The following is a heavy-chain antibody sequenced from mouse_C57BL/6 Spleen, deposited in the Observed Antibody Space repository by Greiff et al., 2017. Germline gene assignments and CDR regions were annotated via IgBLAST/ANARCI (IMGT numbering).Heavy chain of an antibody. CDR3: ARALNWEVYFDY. CDR1: GFTFSSYA. J-gene: IGHJ2*01. V-gene: IGHV5-4*01. D-gene: IGHD4-1*01. Sequence: EVQGVESGGGLVKPGGSLKLSCAASGFTFSSYAMSWVRQTPEKRLEWVATISDGGSYTYYPDNVKGRFTISRDNAKNNLYLQMSHLKSEDTAMYYCARALNWEVYFDYWGQGTTLTVSS. CDR2: ISDGGSYT.